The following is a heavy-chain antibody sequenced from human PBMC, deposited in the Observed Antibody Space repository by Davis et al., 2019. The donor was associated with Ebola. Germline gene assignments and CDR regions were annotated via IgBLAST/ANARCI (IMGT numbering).Heavy chain of an antibody. Sequence: AASVKVSCKASGYTFTSYDINWVRQATGQGLEWMGWMNPNSGNTGYAQKFQGRITMTRNISISTAYMELSSLRSEDTAVYYCAKDKRLAVAGTMFDYWGQGTLVTVSS. J-gene: IGHJ4*02. D-gene: IGHD6-19*01. CDR2: MNPNSGNT. CDR3: AKDKRLAVAGTMFDY. V-gene: IGHV1-8*01. CDR1: GYTFTSYD.